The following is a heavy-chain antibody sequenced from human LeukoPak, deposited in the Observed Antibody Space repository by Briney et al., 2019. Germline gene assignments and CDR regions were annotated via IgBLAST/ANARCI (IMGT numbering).Heavy chain of an antibody. D-gene: IGHD5-18*01. CDR3: ARDGDTYGYYYYGLDV. V-gene: IGHV1-2*02. Sequence: GASVTVSCTASGYTFTGYYMPRVRQAPGQGLEWMGWINPNSGGTKYAQTFKGRVTMTRDTSISTAYMELSSLRSDHTAVYYCARDGDTYGYYYYGLDVWGQGTTVTVPS. CDR1: GYTFTGYY. J-gene: IGHJ6*02. CDR2: INPNSGGT.